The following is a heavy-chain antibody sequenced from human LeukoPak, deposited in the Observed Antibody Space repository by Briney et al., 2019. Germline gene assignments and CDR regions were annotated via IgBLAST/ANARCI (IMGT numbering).Heavy chain of an antibody. J-gene: IGHJ4*02. CDR2: IYYSGST. CDR3: TRDPGLRLGGLEY. CDR1: GGSISSYY. D-gene: IGHD5-12*01. V-gene: IGHV4-59*01. Sequence: SETLSLTCTVSGGSISSYYWSWIRQPPGKGLEWIGYIYYSGSTNYNPSLKSRVTISVDTSKNQFSLKLSSVTAADTAVYDCTRDPGLRLGGLEYWGQGTLVTVSS.